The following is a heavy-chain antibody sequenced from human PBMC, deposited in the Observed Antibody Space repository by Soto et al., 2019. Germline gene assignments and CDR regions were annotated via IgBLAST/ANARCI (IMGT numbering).Heavy chain of an antibody. CDR2: ISAYNGNT. CDR1: GYTFTSYG. J-gene: IGHJ5*02. CDR3: ARDLVKHPPNWFDP. Sequence: ALLKVACKASGYTFTSYGISWVRQDPGQGLEWMRWISAYNGNTNYAQKLQGRVTMTTDTSTSTAYMELRSLRSDDTAVYYCARDLVKHPPNWFDPWGQGTLVTVSS. V-gene: IGHV1-18*01. D-gene: IGHD1-26*01.